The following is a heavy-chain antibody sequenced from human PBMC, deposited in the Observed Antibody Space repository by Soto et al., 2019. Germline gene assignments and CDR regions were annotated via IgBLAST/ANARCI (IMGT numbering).Heavy chain of an antibody. Sequence: QVQLVQSGAEVKKPGSSVKVSCKASGGTFSSYAINWVRQAPGQGLEWMGGLIPIFGTANYAQKFQGRVTITXXEXTXXAYMELSSLRSEDQAVYYCARGSGGSSYYSYGLDVWGQGTTVTVSS. CDR1: GGTFSSYA. CDR2: LIPIFGTA. CDR3: ARGSGGSSYYSYGLDV. J-gene: IGHJ6*02. D-gene: IGHD2-15*01. V-gene: IGHV1-69*05.